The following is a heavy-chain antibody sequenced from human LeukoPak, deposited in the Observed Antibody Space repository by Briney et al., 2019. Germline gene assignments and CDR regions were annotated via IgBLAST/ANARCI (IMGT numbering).Heavy chain of an antibody. Sequence: ASVKVSCKASGYTFTSFGISWVRQAPGQGLEWMGWISPYKGNTDYAQNLQGRVTMTTDTSTSTAYMKLRSLRSDDTAVYYCARAGGWAREDYKADAFHIWGQGTMVTVSS. D-gene: IGHD6-19*01. J-gene: IGHJ3*02. CDR3: ARAGGWAREDYKADAFHI. V-gene: IGHV1-18*01. CDR1: GYTFTSFG. CDR2: ISPYKGNT.